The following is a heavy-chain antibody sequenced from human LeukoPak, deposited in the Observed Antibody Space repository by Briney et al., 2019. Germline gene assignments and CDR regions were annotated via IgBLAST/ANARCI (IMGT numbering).Heavy chain of an antibody. Sequence: SETLSLTCTVSGDSINSYYWGWIRQPPGKGLEWIGYIYYSGWTSYNPSLKSRVTISVDSSKKHFSLRLTSVTAADTAVYFCARRLYSWFDPWGQGTLVTVSS. CDR2: IYYSGWT. J-gene: IGHJ5*02. CDR1: GDSINSYY. V-gene: IGHV4-59*08. CDR3: ARRLYSWFDP.